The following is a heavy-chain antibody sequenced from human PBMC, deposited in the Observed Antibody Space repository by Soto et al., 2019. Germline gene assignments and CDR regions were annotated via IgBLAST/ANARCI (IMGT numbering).Heavy chain of an antibody. V-gene: IGHV3-73*02. Sequence: EVQLVESGGGLGQPGGSLKLSCAASGFTFSGSAMHWVRQASGKGLEWVGRIRSKANSYATAYAASVKGRFTISRDDSKNTAYLQMNSLKTEDTAVYYCTSVGFNSSGPPHWYFDLWGRGTLVTVSS. J-gene: IGHJ2*01. D-gene: IGHD6-19*01. CDR2: IRSKANSYAT. CDR1: GFTFSGSA. CDR3: TSVGFNSSGPPHWYFDL.